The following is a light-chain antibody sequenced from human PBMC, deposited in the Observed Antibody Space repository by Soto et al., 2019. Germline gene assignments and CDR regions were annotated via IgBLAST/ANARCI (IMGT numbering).Light chain of an antibody. CDR1: SSDIGGYNY. J-gene: IGLJ1*01. CDR2: DVS. V-gene: IGLV2-14*03. Sequence: QSALTQPASVSGSPGQSITISCTGTSSDIGGYNYVSWYQQLPGKVPKLIIYDVSNRPSGVSDRFSGSKSGNAASLTISGLQAEDEAEYYCSSYTSTGTLYVFGTGTKVTVL. CDR3: SSYTSTGTLYV.